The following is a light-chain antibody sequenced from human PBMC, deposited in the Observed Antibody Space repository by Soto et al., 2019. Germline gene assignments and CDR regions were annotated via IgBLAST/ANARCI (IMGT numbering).Light chain of an antibody. V-gene: IGKV3-20*01. Sequence: EIVLTQSPGTLSLSPGERTTLSCRASQSVSSSYLAWYQQKPGQAPRLLIYGASSRATRIPDRFSGSGSGTDFTLTISRLEPEDFAVYYCQQYGSSPEWTFGQGTKVDIK. J-gene: IGKJ1*01. CDR3: QQYGSSPEWT. CDR1: QSVSSSY. CDR2: GAS.